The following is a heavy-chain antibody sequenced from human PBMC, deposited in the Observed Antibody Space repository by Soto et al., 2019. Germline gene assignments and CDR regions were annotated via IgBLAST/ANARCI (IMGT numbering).Heavy chain of an antibody. V-gene: IGHV4-30-4*01. D-gene: IGHD2-15*01. CDR1: GDSISNSDYY. CDR2: IYYSGRA. J-gene: IGHJ5*02. Sequence: TSETLSLTCAVSGDSISNSDYYWSWIRQPPGKGLEWLGYIYYSGRAYYNPSLKSRLTMSVDTSKNQFSLNLSSVTAADTAVYYCARVIIGYCSGGTCYSSFRFDPWGQGTLVTSPQ. CDR3: ARVIIGYCSGGTCYSSFRFDP.